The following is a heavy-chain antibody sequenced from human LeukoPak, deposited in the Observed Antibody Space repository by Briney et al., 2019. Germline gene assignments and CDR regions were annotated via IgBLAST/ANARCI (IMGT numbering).Heavy chain of an antibody. J-gene: IGHJ5*02. V-gene: IGHV3-21*01. CDR3: PAAGVGTFDT. CDR2: IHSSSGSI. Sequence: GGSLRLSCAASGFNFTNYNMNWVRQAPGKGLEWVSSIHSSSGSIYYADSLKGRFTISRDNAKNSLYLQMNSLRAEDTAVYYCPAAGVGTFDTWGQGTLVTVSS. CDR1: GFNFTNYN. D-gene: IGHD6-25*01.